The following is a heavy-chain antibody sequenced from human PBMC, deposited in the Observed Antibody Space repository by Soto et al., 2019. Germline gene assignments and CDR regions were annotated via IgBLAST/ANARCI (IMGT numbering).Heavy chain of an antibody. J-gene: IGHJ3*02. Sequence: ASLKVSCKASGYTFTGYYMHWVRQAPGQGLEWMGWINPNSGGTNYAQKFQGRVTMTRDTSISTAYMELSRLRSDDTAVYYCARDLGSGWFRAFDIWGQGTMVTVS. D-gene: IGHD6-19*01. CDR1: GYTFTGYY. CDR2: INPNSGGT. V-gene: IGHV1-2*02. CDR3: ARDLGSGWFRAFDI.